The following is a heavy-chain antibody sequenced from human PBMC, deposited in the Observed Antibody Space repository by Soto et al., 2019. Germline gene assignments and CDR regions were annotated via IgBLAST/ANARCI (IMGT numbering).Heavy chain of an antibody. V-gene: IGHV4-34*01. CDR2: INHTGGT. CDR3: ATRITVFGLLIPPFDP. J-gene: IGHJ5*02. CDR1: SFSISSGYY. Sequence: SETLSLTCAVSSFSISSGYYWNWIRQPPGKGLEWIGEINHTGGTHYNPSLKSRVTMSVDTSKNQFSLRLSSVTAADTAIYYCATRITVFGLLIPPFDPWGQGTQVTVSS. D-gene: IGHD3-3*01.